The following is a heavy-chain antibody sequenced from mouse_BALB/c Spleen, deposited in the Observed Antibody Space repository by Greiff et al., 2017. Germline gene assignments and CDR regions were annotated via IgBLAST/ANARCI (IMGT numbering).Heavy chain of an antibody. CDR2: IDPSDSET. Sequence: QVQLKQPGAELVKPGAPVKLSCKASGYTFTSYWMNWVKQRPGRGLEWIGRIDPSDSETHYNQKFKGKATLTADKSSSTAYMQLSSLTSDDSAVYFCARSGTARATPFAYWGQGTLVTVSA. V-gene: IGHV1-69*02. D-gene: IGHD3-2*01. CDR1: GYTFTSYW. J-gene: IGHJ3*01. CDR3: ARSGTARATPFAY.